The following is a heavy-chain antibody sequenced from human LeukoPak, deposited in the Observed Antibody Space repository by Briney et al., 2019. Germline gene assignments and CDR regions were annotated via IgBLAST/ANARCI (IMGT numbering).Heavy chain of an antibody. CDR2: ISTSADNT. CDR3: ANTMIRGVTSCY. Sequence: GGSLRLSCAASGFTFSSYAMSWVRQAPGKGLEWVSAISTSADNTYHADSVRGRFTISRDNSKNPLYLQINSLRAEDTAVYYCANTMIRGVTSCYWGQGTLVTVSS. CDR1: GFTFSSYA. J-gene: IGHJ4*02. V-gene: IGHV3-23*01. D-gene: IGHD3-10*01.